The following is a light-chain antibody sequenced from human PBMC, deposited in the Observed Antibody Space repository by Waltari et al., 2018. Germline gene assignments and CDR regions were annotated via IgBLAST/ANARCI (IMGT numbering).Light chain of an antibody. CDR1: QSIRSH. CDR3: QQYDNWLGT. J-gene: IGKJ1*01. Sequence: EIVMTQSPATLSVFPGERATLSCRASQSIRSHLAWYQRKPGQAPRLLIYGASTRATGNPARFSGSGSGTEFTLTISSLQSEDFAVYFCQQYDNWLGTFGQGTKVEIK. CDR2: GAS. V-gene: IGKV3-15*01.